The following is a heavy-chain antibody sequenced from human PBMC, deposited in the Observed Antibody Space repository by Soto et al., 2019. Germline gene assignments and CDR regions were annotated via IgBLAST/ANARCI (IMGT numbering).Heavy chain of an antibody. V-gene: IGHV1-69*13. CDR3: ARKKLGYSSGWHFDY. D-gene: IGHD6-19*01. Sequence: GASVKVSCKASGGTFSSYASSWVRQAPGQGLEWMGGIIPIFGTANYAQKFQGRVTITADESTSTAYMELSSLRSEDTAVYYCARKKLGYSSGWHFDYWGQGTLVTVSS. CDR1: GGTFSSYA. J-gene: IGHJ4*02. CDR2: IIPIFGTA.